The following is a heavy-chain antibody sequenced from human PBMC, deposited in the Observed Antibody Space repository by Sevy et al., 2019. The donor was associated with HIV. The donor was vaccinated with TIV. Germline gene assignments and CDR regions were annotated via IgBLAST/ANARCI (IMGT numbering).Heavy chain of an antibody. CDR2: IGSTGDYI. Sequence: GGSLRLSCAASGFTFISYSMNWVRQAPGKGLEWVASIGSTGDYIYYADSMKGRLTISRDNAKKSRYLQMKGLRAEDTAVYYGARDMSYYDSIGNDDWYFDLWGRGTLVTVSS. D-gene: IGHD3-22*01. V-gene: IGHV3-21*01. CDR3: ARDMSYYDSIGNDDWYFDL. J-gene: IGHJ2*01. CDR1: GFTFISYS.